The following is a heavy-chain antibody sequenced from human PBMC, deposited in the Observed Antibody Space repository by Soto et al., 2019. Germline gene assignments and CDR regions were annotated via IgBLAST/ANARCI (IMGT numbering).Heavy chain of an antibody. CDR3: ARQDSSYYYYYMDV. Sequence: EVQLVESGGGLVQPWGSLRLSWAASGFTVSSNYMSWVRQAPGKGLEWVSVIYSGGSTYYADSVKGRFTISRHNSKNTLYLQMNSLRSEDTAVYYCARQDSSYYYYYMDVWGKGTTVTVSS. D-gene: IGHD4-4*01. CDR1: GFTVSSNY. CDR2: IYSGGST. J-gene: IGHJ6*03. V-gene: IGHV3-53*04.